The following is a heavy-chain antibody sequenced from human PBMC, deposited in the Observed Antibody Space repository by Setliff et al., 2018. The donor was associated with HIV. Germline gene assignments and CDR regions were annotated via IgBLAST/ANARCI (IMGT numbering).Heavy chain of an antibody. CDR3: ARVGYHGSGRYSFDY. Sequence: SETLSLTCNGSGGSSSSGSYYWSWIRQPAGKGLEWIGHIHTSGSTKYNPSLKSRVTISADTAKNQFSLNLSSVTAAETAVYYCARVGYHGSGRYSFDYWGQGTLVTVSS. D-gene: IGHD3-10*01. V-gene: IGHV4-61*09. CDR2: IHTSGST. J-gene: IGHJ4*02. CDR1: GGSSSSGSYY.